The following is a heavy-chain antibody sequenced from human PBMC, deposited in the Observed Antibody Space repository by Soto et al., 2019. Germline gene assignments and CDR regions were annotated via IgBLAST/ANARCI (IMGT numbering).Heavy chain of an antibody. CDR1: GYTFTSYG. V-gene: IGHV1-18*01. CDR3: ARGYCNSPSCSGRDWFDP. D-gene: IGHD2-2*01. CDR2: VSTYNGDT. Sequence: QVHLVQSGAEVKEPGASVKVSCKASGYTFTSYGINWVRQAPGQGLEWMGWVSTYNGDTKYTPNLQGRVTMTTDTSTSTANMELRSLISDDTAIYYCARGYCNSPSCSGRDWFDPWGQGTLVTVSP. J-gene: IGHJ5*02.